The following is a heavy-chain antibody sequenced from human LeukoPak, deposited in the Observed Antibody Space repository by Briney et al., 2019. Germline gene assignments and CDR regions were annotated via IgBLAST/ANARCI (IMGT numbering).Heavy chain of an antibody. V-gene: IGHV4-59*01. CDR3: AREGTTGRNLNRFDS. CDR1: GGSISSYY. CDR2: IHNSGNT. Sequence: SETLSLTCTVSGGSISSYYWSWIRQPPGKGLEWIGHIHNSGNTNYNPSLKSRVTLSVDTSKNQFSLKLCSVTAADTAVYYCAREGTTGRNLNRFDSWGQGTLVTVSS. D-gene: IGHD1-1*01. J-gene: IGHJ5*01.